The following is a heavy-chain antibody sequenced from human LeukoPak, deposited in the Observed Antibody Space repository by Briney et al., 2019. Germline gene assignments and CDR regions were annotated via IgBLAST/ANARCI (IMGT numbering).Heavy chain of an antibody. CDR1: GYTFTSYD. Sequence: VASVKVSCKASGYTFTSYDINWVRQATGQGLEWMGWMNPNSGNTGYAQKFQGRVTMTRSTAINTAYMELSSLRSEDTAVYYCARAPSGVGATRLNRFDPWGQGTLVTVSS. J-gene: IGHJ5*02. D-gene: IGHD1-26*01. CDR3: ARAPSGVGATRLNRFDP. V-gene: IGHV1-8*01. CDR2: MNPNSGNT.